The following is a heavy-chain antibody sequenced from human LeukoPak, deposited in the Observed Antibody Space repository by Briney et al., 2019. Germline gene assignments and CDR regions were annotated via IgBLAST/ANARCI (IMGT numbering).Heavy chain of an antibody. CDR2: ISDDGGRK. D-gene: IGHD5/OR15-5a*01. CDR3: VRGVYNNGNMNDY. Sequence: GGSLRLSCAASGFTFSGYPMHWVRQAPGKGLDWVAIISDDGGRKFYADSVEGRFTISRDNSKYTLFLQMNSLRAEDTAVYYCVRGVYNNGNMNDYWGQGTLVTVSS. CDR1: GFTFSGYP. V-gene: IGHV3-30*04. J-gene: IGHJ4*02.